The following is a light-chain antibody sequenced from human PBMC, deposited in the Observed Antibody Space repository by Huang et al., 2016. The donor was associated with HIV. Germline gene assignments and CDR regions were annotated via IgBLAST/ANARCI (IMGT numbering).Light chain of an antibody. V-gene: IGKV3-11*01. Sequence: EIVLTQSPVTLSLSPGKSATLSCRASQNIATYLAWYQQKPGQAPRLLIYDASNRATGIPARFSGSGSGTDFTLTISSLDPEDFVVYYCQQRSKWPLTFGGGTKVEIK. CDR3: QQRSKWPLT. J-gene: IGKJ4*01. CDR2: DAS. CDR1: QNIATY.